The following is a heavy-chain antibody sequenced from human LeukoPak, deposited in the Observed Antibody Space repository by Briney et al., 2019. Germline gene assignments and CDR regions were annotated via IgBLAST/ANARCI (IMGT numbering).Heavy chain of an antibody. D-gene: IGHD5-24*01. CDR2: INHSGST. CDR3: ARVRDGYSHFDY. V-gene: IGHV4-34*01. J-gene: IGHJ4*02. CDR1: GGSFSGYY. Sequence: SETLSLTCAVYGGSFSGYYWSWIRQPPGKGLEWIGEINHSGSTNYNPSLKSRVTISVDTSKNQFSLKLSSVTAADTAVYYCARVRDGYSHFDYWGQGTLVTVSS.